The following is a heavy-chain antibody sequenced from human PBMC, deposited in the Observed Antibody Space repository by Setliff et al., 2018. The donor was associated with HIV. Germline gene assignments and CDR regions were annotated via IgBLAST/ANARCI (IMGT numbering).Heavy chain of an antibody. CDR3: ALYSSTRDWFDH. J-gene: IGHJ5*02. CDR1: GDSITTNDYY. CDR2: IHDNGRT. D-gene: IGHD5-18*01. Sequence: SETLSLTCTVSGDSITTNDYYWGWIRQPPGKGLEWIGIIHDNGRTYFDPSLQSRVTMSVDMSTTQFSLKLSSVTASNTAVYYCALYSSTRDWFDHWGQGILVTVSS. V-gene: IGHV4-39*01.